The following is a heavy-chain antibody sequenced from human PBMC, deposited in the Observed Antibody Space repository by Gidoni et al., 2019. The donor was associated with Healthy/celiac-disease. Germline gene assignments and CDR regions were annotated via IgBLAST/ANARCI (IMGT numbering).Heavy chain of an antibody. CDR3: ARDRGMGYYGSGSYDNWFDP. CDR1: GGTFSSYV. V-gene: IGHV1-69*01. J-gene: IGHJ5*02. Sequence: QVQLVQSGAEVTKPGSSLKVPCKASGGTFSSYVISWVRQAPGQGLEWMGGIIPIFGTANYAQKFQGRVTITADESTSTAYMELSSLRSEDTAVYYCARDRGMGYYGSGSYDNWFDPWGQGTLVTVSS. D-gene: IGHD3-10*01. CDR2: IIPIFGTA.